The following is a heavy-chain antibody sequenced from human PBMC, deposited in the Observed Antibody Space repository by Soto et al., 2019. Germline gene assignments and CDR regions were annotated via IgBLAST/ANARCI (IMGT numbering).Heavy chain of an antibody. CDR1: KITFSEHY. V-gene: IGHV3-11*06. D-gene: IGHD2-21*02. CDR2: ISTSGSYT. Sequence: GAPRLPLAAPKITFSEHYMRGVRQAPGEGVGGISYISTSGSYTNYADSVKGRFTISRDNAKNSLYLQMNSLRAEDTAVYYCARDLCGNNCYSRYYYYAMDVWGQGTTVTVSS. CDR3: ARDLCGNNCYSRYYYYAMDV. J-gene: IGHJ6*02.